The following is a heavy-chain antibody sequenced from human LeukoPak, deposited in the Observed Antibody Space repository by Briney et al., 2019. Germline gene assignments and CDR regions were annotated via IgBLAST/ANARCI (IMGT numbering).Heavy chain of an antibody. CDR1: GFTFSSYW. D-gene: IGHD3-10*01. V-gene: IGHV3-15*01. CDR2: IKSKTDGGTT. J-gene: IGHJ4*02. CDR3: TTGPAMVRGVPDY. Sequence: GGSLRLSCAASGFTFSSYWMSWVRQAPGKGLEWVGRIKSKTDGGTTDYAAPVKGRFTISRDDSKNTLYLQMNSLKTEDTAVYYCTTGPAMVRGVPDYWGQGTLVTVSS.